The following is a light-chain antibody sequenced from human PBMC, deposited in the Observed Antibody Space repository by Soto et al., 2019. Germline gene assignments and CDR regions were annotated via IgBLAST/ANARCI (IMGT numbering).Light chain of an antibody. CDR1: QSLRNY. V-gene: IGKV3-11*01. CDR2: DAS. CDR3: QQYNNWPPWT. Sequence: ENVLTQSPATLSLSPGDTATLSCRATQSLRNYLAWYQQKLGQAPRLLLYDASTRATGSPARFISGGSGTDVTLPISSLEHEEFAVYFCQQYNNWPPWTFGQGTKVDI. J-gene: IGKJ1*01.